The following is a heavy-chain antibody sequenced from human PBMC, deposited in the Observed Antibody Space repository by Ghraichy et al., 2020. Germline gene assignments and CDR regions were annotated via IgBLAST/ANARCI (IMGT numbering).Heavy chain of an antibody. CDR1: GYTFTSYG. V-gene: IGHV1-18*01. Sequence: ASVKVSCKASGYTFTSYGISWVRQAPGQGLEWMGWISGYNGDTNYAQKFQGRVTMTTDTSTRTAYMELRSLRSDDTAVYYCARFDFNVDKDVWGKGTTVTVSS. CDR3: ARFDFNVDKDV. CDR2: ISGYNGDT. D-gene: IGHD5-12*01. J-gene: IGHJ6*04.